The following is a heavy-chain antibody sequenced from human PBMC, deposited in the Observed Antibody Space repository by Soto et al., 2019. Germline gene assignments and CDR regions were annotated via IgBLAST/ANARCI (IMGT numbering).Heavy chain of an antibody. CDR2: IYYSGST. D-gene: IGHD3-16*02. CDR1: GGSISSYY. J-gene: IGHJ6*02. Sequence: SETLSLTCTVSGGSISSYYWSWIRQPPGKGLEWIGYIYYSGSTNYNPSLKSRVTISVDTSKNQFSLKLSSVTAADTAVYYCAREKGYNYYYYGMDVWGQGTTVTVSS. V-gene: IGHV4-59*01. CDR3: AREKGYNYYYYGMDV.